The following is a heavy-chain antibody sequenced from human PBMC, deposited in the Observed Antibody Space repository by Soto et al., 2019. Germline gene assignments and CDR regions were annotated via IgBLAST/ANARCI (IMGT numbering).Heavy chain of an antibody. V-gene: IGHV3-30*03. J-gene: IGHJ1*01. Sequence: QVQLVESGGGVVQPGKSLRLSCAASGFTFKTYGMHWVRQAPGKGLEWLAVIAFDGSNNYTADSVKGRFTISRDNSRNTLYLQTDSLIPQDTAMYYCATLSITSRPFEHWGQVTLVNVSS. CDR2: IAFDGSNN. D-gene: IGHD6-6*01. CDR1: GFTFKTYG. CDR3: ATLSITSRPFEH.